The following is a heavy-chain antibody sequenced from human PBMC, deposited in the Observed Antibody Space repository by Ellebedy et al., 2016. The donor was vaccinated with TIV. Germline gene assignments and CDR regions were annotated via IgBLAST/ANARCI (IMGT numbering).Heavy chain of an antibody. J-gene: IGHJ6*02. D-gene: IGHD5-18*01. V-gene: IGHV3-23*01. CDR3: AKDFNPDTHLVHGMDV. CDR1: GFTFSIYA. CDR2: ISSGGSIT. Sequence: RGSLRLSCAASGFTFSIYAMSWVRHAPRKGLEWVSAISSGGSITYYADAVKGRFTISRDNSKDTLYLQVSSLRVEDTAIYYCAKDFNPDTHLVHGMDVWGQGTTVTVSS.